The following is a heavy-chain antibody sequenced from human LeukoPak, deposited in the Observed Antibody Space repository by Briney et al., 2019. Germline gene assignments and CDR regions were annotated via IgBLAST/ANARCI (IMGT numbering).Heavy chain of an antibody. Sequence: GGSLRLSCAASGFTFDDYAMHWVRQALGKGLEWVSGISWNSGSIGYADSVKGRFTISRDNAKNSLHLQMNSLRAEDTALYYCAKGASSSGWYYFDYWGPGNPGHRLL. CDR1: GFTFDDYA. D-gene: IGHD6-19*01. CDR2: ISWNSGSI. V-gene: IGHV3-9*01. J-gene: IGHJ4*02. CDR3: AKGASSSGWYYFDY.